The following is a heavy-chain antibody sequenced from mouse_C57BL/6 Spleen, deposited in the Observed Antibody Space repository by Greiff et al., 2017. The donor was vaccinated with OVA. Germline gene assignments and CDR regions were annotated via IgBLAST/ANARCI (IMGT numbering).Heavy chain of an antibody. V-gene: IGHV3-6*01. J-gene: IGHJ2*01. CDR1: GYSITSGYY. CDR3: ARARDFDY. Sequence: EVHLVESGPGLVKPSQSLSLTCSVTGYSITSGYYWNWIRQFPGNKLEWMGYISYDGSNNYNPSLKNRISITRDTSKNQFFLKLNSVTTEDTATYYCARARDFDYWGQGTTLTVSS. CDR2: ISYDGSN.